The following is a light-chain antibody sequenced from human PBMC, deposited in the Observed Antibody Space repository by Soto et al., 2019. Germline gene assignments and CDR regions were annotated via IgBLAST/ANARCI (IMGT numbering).Light chain of an antibody. V-gene: IGLV2-14*01. CDR1: SGDIGGYNY. Sequence: QSALTQPACVSESPGLSITISCAGTSGDIGGYNYVSWYQQHPDKAPKLMIYGVTNRPSGVSDRFSGSKSGNTASLTISGLQADDEADYYCTSYTTSSTYVFGTGTKVTV. J-gene: IGLJ1*01. CDR3: TSYTTSSTYV. CDR2: GVT.